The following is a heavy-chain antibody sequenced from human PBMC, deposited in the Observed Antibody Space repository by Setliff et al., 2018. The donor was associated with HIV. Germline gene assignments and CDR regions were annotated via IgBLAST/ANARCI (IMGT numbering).Heavy chain of an antibody. Sequence: SETLSLTCSVSGGSMSSYYWSWIRQPPGKGLEWIGYIYNSGSTNYNPSLKSRVTISGDTSKNQFSLKLISVSAADTAVYYCARVSRYCSGSACFGDRYFDLWGRGTLVTVSS. D-gene: IGHD2-15*01. V-gene: IGHV4-59*01. CDR1: GGSMSSYY. CDR3: ARVSRYCSGSACFGDRYFDL. CDR2: IYNSGST. J-gene: IGHJ2*01.